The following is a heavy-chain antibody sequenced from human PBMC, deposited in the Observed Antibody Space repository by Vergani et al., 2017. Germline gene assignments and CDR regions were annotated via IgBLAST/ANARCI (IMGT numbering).Heavy chain of an antibody. CDR2: ISSSSSYI. D-gene: IGHD3-9*01. V-gene: IGHV3-21*01. CDR1: GFTFSSYG. CDR3: ARRYFDFLDYYYGMDV. Sequence: EVQLVESGGGLVKPGGSLRLSCAASGFTFSSYGMNWVRQAPGKGLEWVSSISSSSSYIYYADSVKGRFTISRDNAKNSLYLQMNSLRAEDTAVFYCARRYFDFLDYYYGMDVWGQGTTVTVSS. J-gene: IGHJ6*02.